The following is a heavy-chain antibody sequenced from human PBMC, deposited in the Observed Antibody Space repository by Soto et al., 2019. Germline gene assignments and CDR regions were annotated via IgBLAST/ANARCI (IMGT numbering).Heavy chain of an antibody. CDR1: GGSISSYY. V-gene: IGHV4-59*01. CDR3: ARVSRPPDIAVAGVFDY. Sequence: LSLTCTVSGGSISSYYWSWIRQPPGKGLEWIGYIYYSGSTNHNPSLKSRVTISVDTSKNQFSLKLSSVTAADTAVYYCARVSRPPDIAVAGVFDYWGQGTLVTVSS. J-gene: IGHJ4*02. CDR2: IYYSGST. D-gene: IGHD6-19*01.